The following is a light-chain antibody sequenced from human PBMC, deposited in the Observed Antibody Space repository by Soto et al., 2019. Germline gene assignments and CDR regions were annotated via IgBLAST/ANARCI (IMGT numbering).Light chain of an antibody. Sequence: DIQMTQSPSTLSAFVGDRVIITCRASQNVEKWLAWYQQKPGKAPNLLIYEASNLQSGVPTRLSGSGSGTEFTLTISSLPPDDFATYYCQQYNSRPPACTSGQGTTVEIK. CDR3: QQYNSRPPACT. CDR1: QNVEKW. J-gene: IGKJ1*01. V-gene: IGKV1-5*03. CDR2: EAS.